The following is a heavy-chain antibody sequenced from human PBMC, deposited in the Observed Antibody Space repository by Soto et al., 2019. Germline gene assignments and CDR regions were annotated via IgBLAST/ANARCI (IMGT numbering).Heavy chain of an antibody. CDR2: ISYDGSNK. CDR3: AKDRRTIFGVVIIPDYYYGMDV. Sequence: GGSLRLSCAASGFTFSSYGMHWVRQAPGKGLEWVAVISYDGSNKYYADSVKGRFTISRDNSKNTLYLQMNSLRAEDTAVYYCAKDRRTIFGVVIIPDYYYGMDVWGQGTKVTVS. V-gene: IGHV3-30*18. J-gene: IGHJ6*02. D-gene: IGHD3-3*01. CDR1: GFTFSSYG.